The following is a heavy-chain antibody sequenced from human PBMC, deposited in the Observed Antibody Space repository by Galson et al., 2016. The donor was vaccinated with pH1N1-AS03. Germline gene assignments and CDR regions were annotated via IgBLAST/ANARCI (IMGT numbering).Heavy chain of an antibody. J-gene: IGHJ4*02. V-gene: IGHV7-4-1*02. D-gene: IGHD3-3*01. CDR1: GYRFKDYA. Sequence: SVKVSCKASGYRFKDYAINWVRQAPGQGPEWMGWINTNTGDTKLAQGFAGRLVFSLDASVSTAYLQITSLKAEDTAIYYCAREGIVAQFMEWYLFYWGQGTQLTVSP. CDR3: AREGIVAQFMEWYLFY. CDR2: INTNTGDT.